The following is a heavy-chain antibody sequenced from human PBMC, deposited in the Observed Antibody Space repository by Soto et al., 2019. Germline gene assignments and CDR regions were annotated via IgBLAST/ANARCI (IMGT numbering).Heavy chain of an antibody. CDR2: INPILSMS. CDR3: ASSYGSGYRAFDY. V-gene: IGHV1-69*02. D-gene: IGHD3-10*01. J-gene: IGHJ4*02. CDR1: GDTFTFYS. Sequence: QVQLVQSGAEVKKPGSSVRVSCKASGDTFTFYSINWVRQAPGLGLEWMGRINPILSMSNYAQRFQGRVTMTADKSTSTAYMXXXSLRSEDTAMYYCASSYGSGYRAFDYWGQGALVTVSS.